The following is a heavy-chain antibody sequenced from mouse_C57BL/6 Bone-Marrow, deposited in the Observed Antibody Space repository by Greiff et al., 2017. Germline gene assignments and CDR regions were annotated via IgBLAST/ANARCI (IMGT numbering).Heavy chain of an antibody. CDR3: ARNPGGYYPPWFAY. CDR1: GYTFTSYW. Sequence: VQLQQPGAELVKPGASVKLSCTASGYTFTSYWMHWVQQRPGQGLEWIGMIHPNSGSTNYNEKFKGKATLTADKSSSTAYMQLSSLPSEDSAVYFCARNPGGYYPPWFAYWGQGTLVTVSA. D-gene: IGHD2-3*01. J-gene: IGHJ3*01. CDR2: IHPNSGST. V-gene: IGHV1-64*01.